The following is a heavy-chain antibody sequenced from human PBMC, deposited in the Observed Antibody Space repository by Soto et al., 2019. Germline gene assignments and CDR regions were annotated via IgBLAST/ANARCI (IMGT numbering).Heavy chain of an antibody. J-gene: IGHJ4*02. V-gene: IGHV2-5*02. D-gene: IGHD3-9*01. CDR3: APRPPVSRYFIY. CDR1: RFSLSTSGVG. CDR2: IYWDDDK. Sequence: QITLKESGPMLVKPTQTLTLTCTFSRFSLSTSGVGVGWIRQPPGKALEWIDLIYWDDDKRYSPSLKSRLTITKDTSKNQVVLTVTNMDPADTATYYCAPRPPVSRYFIYWGQGILVTVSS.